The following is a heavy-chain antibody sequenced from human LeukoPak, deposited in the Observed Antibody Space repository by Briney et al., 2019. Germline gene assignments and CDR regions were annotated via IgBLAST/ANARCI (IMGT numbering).Heavy chain of an antibody. CDR3: ARDPYSSFFGAFDI. CDR1: GFTFSSSW. Sequence: GGSLRLSCAASGFTFSSSWMTWVRQAPGKGLEWVANIKADGSDEYYVDSVKGRFAISRDNAKNSLYLQMNSLRAEDTAVYYCARDPYSSFFGAFDIWGQGTMVTVSS. D-gene: IGHD6-6*01. CDR2: IKADGSDE. J-gene: IGHJ3*02. V-gene: IGHV3-7*04.